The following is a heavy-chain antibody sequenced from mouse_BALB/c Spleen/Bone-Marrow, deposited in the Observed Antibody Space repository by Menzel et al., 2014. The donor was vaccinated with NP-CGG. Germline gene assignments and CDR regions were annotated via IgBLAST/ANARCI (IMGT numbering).Heavy chain of an antibody. CDR3: ASYDYGYYFDY. CDR2: IVPANGNT. Sequence: VQLKESGAELMKPGASVKLSCTTSGFNIKDTYMHWVKLRPEQGLEWIGRIVPANGNTKYAPKFQGKATITADTSSNTAYLQLSSLTSEDTAVYFCASYDYGYYFDYWGQGTTLTVSS. J-gene: IGHJ2*01. V-gene: IGHV14-3*02. D-gene: IGHD2-4*01. CDR1: GFNIKDTY.